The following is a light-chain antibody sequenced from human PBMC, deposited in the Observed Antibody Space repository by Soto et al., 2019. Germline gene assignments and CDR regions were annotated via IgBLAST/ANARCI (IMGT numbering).Light chain of an antibody. CDR2: DVS. V-gene: IGKV3-20*01. Sequence: ETVLTQSPGTLSLSPGERATLSCRSSQSVSSNYLAWYQQKPGQAPRLLIYDVSSRATGIPGRFSGSGSGTDFTLTISRLEPEDFAMYYCQQYGSSPTFGQGTKVEIK. J-gene: IGKJ1*01. CDR3: QQYGSSPT. CDR1: QSVSSNY.